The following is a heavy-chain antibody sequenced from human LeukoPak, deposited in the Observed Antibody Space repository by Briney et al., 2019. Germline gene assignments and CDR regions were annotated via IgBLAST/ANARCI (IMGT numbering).Heavy chain of an antibody. CDR2: IKEDGSET. J-gene: IGHJ4*02. CDR3: ARATIFGVVSALGALDS. CDR1: GFTFSYYW. D-gene: IGHD3-3*01. V-gene: IGHV3-7*01. Sequence: GGSLRLSCAASGFTFSYYWMTWVRQAPGRGLEFLANIKEDGSETYYVDSVEGRFTISRYNAKNSLFLQMNSLRAEDTAVYFCARATIFGVVSALGALDSWGQGTLVTVSS.